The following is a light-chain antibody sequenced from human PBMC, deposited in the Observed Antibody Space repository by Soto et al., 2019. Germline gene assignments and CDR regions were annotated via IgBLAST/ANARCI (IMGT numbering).Light chain of an antibody. J-gene: IGKJ4*01. CDR3: QQYNNWPLT. V-gene: IGKV3-15*01. CDR2: GAS. Sequence: IVVTESAVTLSVSPGERATLSCRASQSVSSNLGWYQQKPGQAPRLLIYGASTRATGIPARFSGSGSGTEFTLTISSLQSEDFAVYYCQQYNNWPLTFGGGTKVDI. CDR1: QSVSSN.